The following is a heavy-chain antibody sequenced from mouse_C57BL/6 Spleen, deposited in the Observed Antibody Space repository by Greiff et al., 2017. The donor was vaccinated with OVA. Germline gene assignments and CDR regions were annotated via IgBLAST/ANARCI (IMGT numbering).Heavy chain of an antibody. J-gene: IGHJ3*01. CDR1: GYTFTDYN. CDR2: INPNNGGT. CDR3: ARNWDAWFAY. Sequence: EVKLQESGPELVKPGASVKMSCKASGYTFTDYNMHWVKQSHGKSLEWIGYINPNNGGTSYNQKFKGKATLTVNKSSSTAYMELRSLTSEDSAVYYCARNWDAWFAYWGQGTLVTVSA. D-gene: IGHD4-1*01. V-gene: IGHV1-22*01.